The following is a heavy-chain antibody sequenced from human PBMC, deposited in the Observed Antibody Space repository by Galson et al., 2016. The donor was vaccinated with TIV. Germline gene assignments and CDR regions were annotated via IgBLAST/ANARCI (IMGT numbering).Heavy chain of an antibody. D-gene: IGHD6-13*01. CDR1: GFTFSSSW. V-gene: IGHV3-7*01. CDR3: ARAEWISSWRVDP. Sequence: SLRLSCAASGFTFSSSWMIWMRQSPGLGLEWVANMKQDGSEIYYVDSVMGRLTISRDDAKNSVFLQMSSRRAEDTAGYYCARAEWISSWRVDPWGQGTLVTVSS. CDR2: MKQDGSEI. J-gene: IGHJ5*02.